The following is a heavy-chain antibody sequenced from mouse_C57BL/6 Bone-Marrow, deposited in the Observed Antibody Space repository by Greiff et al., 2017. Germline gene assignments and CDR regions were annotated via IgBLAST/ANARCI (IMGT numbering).Heavy chain of an antibody. CDR2: IYPRSGNT. D-gene: IGHD1-1*01. Sequence: VKLQESGAELARPGASVKLSCKASGYTFTSYGISWVKQSTGQGLEWIGEIYPRSGNTYYNEKFKGKATLTADKSSRTAYMELRSLTSEDSAVYFCARGYYGSSLNWYFDVWGTGTTVTVSS. CDR1: GYTFTSYG. V-gene: IGHV1-81*01. CDR3: ARGYYGSSLNWYFDV. J-gene: IGHJ1*03.